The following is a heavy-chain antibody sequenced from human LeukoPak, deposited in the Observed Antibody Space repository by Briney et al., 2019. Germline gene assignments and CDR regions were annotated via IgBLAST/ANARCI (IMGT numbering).Heavy chain of an antibody. Sequence: GGSLRLSCAASGFTFSSYARSGVRQAAGRGLEWVPAISGSGGSTYYADSVKGRFTISSDNSKNTLYLQMNSLRAEDTAVYYCAKQGSIAASMDVWGKGTTVTVSS. CDR1: GFTFSSYA. D-gene: IGHD6-6*01. CDR2: ISGSGGST. CDR3: AKQGSIAASMDV. J-gene: IGHJ6*03. V-gene: IGHV3-23*01.